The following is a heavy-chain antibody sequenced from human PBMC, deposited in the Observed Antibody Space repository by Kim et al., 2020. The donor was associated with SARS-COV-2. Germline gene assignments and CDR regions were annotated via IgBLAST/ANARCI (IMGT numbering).Heavy chain of an antibody. D-gene: IGHD2-15*01. CDR2: ISYDGSNK. V-gene: IGHV3-30-3*01. J-gene: IGHJ6*02. CDR1: GFTFSSYA. Sequence: GGSLRLSCAASGFTFSSYAMHWVRQAPGKGLEWVAVISYDGSNKYYADSVKGRFTISRDNSKNTLYLQMNSLRAEDTAVYYCARAEFAATPSVNGYGMDVWGQGTTVTVSS. CDR3: ARAEFAATPSVNGYGMDV.